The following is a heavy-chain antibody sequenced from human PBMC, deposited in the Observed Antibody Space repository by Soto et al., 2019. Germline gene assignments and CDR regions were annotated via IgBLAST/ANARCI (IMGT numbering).Heavy chain of an antibody. V-gene: IGHV3-30-3*01. D-gene: IGHD2-15*01. CDR1: GFTFSSYA. J-gene: IGHJ6*02. Sequence: QVQLVESGGGVVQPGRSLRLSCAASGFTFSSYAMHWVRQAPGKGLEWVAVISYDGSNTYYADSVKGRFTISRDNSKNTLYLQMNSLRAEDTAVYYCAIDQYCSGGSCLSDGMDVSGQGTTVAVSS. CDR2: ISYDGSNT. CDR3: AIDQYCSGGSCLSDGMDV.